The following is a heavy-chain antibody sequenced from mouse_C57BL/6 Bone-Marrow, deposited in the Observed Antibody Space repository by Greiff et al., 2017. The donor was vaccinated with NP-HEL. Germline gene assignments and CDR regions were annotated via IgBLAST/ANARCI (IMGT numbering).Heavy chain of an antibody. CDR1: GFTFSSYG. CDR2: ISSGGSYT. J-gene: IGHJ4*01. D-gene: IGHD1-1*01. V-gene: IGHV5-6*01. Sequence: EVQLVESGGDLVKPGGSLKLSCAASGFTFSSYGMSWVHQTPDKRLEWVATISSGGSYTYYPDSVKGRFTISRDNAKNTLYLQMSSLKSEDTAMYYCARTSYGSSLDYWGQGTSVTVSS. CDR3: ARTSYGSSLDY.